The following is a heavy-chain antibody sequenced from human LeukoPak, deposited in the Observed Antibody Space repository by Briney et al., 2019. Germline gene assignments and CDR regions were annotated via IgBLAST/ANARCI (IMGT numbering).Heavy chain of an antibody. J-gene: IGHJ3*02. CDR2: ICYDGSNK. CDR1: GFTFSSYG. Sequence: GGSLRLSCAASGFTFSSYGMHWVRQAPGKGLEWVAVICYDGSNKYYADSVKGRFTISRDNSKNTLYLQMNSLRAEDTAVYYCARPRHIVVVTAPDAFDIWGQGTMVTVSS. V-gene: IGHV3-33*01. D-gene: IGHD2-21*02. CDR3: ARPRHIVVVTAPDAFDI.